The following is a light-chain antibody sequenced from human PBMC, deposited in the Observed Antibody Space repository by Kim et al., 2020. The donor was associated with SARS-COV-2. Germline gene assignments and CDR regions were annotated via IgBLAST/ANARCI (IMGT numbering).Light chain of an antibody. CDR1: SSDIGRYSL. Sequence: GQSITISCTGTSSDIGRYSLVSWYQQYPGEAPQLMIYEGSKRPSGVSPRFSGSKSGNTASLTISALQAEDEADYYCCSHAGGGTMLFGGGTQLTVL. CDR3: CSHAGGGTML. CDR2: EGS. V-gene: IGLV2-23*01. J-gene: IGLJ2*01.